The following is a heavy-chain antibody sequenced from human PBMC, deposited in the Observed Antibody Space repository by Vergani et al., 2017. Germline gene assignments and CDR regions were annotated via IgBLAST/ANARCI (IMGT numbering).Heavy chain of an antibody. D-gene: IGHD5/OR15-5a*01. CDR3: ASYLRVSTDGLPNS. CDR1: GFTFSNFG. Sequence: QVQLVESAGGVVQPGGSLRLSCAASGFTFSNFGMHWIRQAPGKGLEWLAYIDKTGINTRYGDAVKGRFTVSRDTSKDILYLQMDSLRSEDTALSYCASYLRVSTDGLPNSWGPGTLVIVSS. CDR2: IDKTGINT. V-gene: IGHV3-30*02. J-gene: IGHJ4*02.